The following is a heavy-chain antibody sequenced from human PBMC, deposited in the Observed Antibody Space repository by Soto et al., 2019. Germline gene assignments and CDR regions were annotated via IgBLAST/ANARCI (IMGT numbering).Heavy chain of an antibody. CDR3: VRERAAPQAYYDYMDV. V-gene: IGHV3-21*01. CDR1: GFPFNIYN. J-gene: IGHJ6*03. Sequence: EVQLVESGGGLVKPGGSLRLSCAASGFPFNIYNINWVRQAPGKGLEWVSGITGSSTYIYYADSVKGRFTISRDNAKNSLYLQMNSLRAEDTAVYYCVRERAAPQAYYDYMDVWGKGTTVTVSS. D-gene: IGHD6-6*01. CDR2: ITGSSTYI.